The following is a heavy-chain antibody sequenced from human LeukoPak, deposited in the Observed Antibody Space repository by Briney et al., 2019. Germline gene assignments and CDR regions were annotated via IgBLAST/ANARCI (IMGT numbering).Heavy chain of an antibody. CDR3: ARPYCSGGSCYYSN. Sequence: SETLSLTCAVSGGFISSYYWSWIRQPPGKGLEWIGYIYYSGSTNYNPSLKSRVTISVDTSKNQFSLKLSSVTAADTAVYYCARPYCSGGSCYYSNWGQGTLVTVSS. CDR2: IYYSGST. D-gene: IGHD2-15*01. CDR1: GGFISSYY. J-gene: IGHJ4*02. V-gene: IGHV4-59*01.